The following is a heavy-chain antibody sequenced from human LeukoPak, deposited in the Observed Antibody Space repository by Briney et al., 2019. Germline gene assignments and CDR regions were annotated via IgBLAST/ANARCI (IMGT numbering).Heavy chain of an antibody. CDR3: TRGLRGGDYQLLPFGF. Sequence: SETLSLTCTVSGGSISPYYWSWVRQSPGKELEYIGYIYYTGSTNYNPSLKSRVTISLDTSNNQFSLILSSVTAADTAVYYCTRGLRGGDYQLLPFGFWGQGTLVTVFS. V-gene: IGHV4-59*01. J-gene: IGHJ4*02. CDR2: IYYTGST. D-gene: IGHD2-2*01. CDR1: GGSISPYY.